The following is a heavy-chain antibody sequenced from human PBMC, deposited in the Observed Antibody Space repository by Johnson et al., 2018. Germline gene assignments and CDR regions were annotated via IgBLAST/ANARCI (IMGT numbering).Heavy chain of an antibody. Sequence: QVQLQESGPGLVKPSQTLSLTCQVSGASITSGSNFWSWIRQSAGKGLEWLGHIYVDGTTTYNPSLGNRVTISLATAENQYSLSLTSVTAADTAIYYCARSPLLYSIPSMDGWGRGTTVTVSP. CDR1: GASITSGSNF. J-gene: IGHJ6*04. D-gene: IGHD2-8*01. V-gene: IGHV4-61*02. CDR3: ARSPLLYSIPSMDG. CDR2: IYVDGTT.